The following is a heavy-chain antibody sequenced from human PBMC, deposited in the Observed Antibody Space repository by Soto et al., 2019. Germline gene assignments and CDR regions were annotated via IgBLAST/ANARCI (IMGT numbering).Heavy chain of an antibody. CDR3: APLSVSLSGPYGIHV. CDR2: MFYSGLT. D-gene: IGHD2-15*01. J-gene: IGHJ6*02. Sequence: PSGTRSLTWIVSGYSVTSSKYYWACIRQPPGKGLEWIGSMFYSGLTYYNPSLKSRVTLSVDTSKNQFSVRLNSVTAADTAVYYCAPLSVSLSGPYGIHVWGQGTTVT. V-gene: IGHV4-39*01. CDR1: GYSVTSSKYY.